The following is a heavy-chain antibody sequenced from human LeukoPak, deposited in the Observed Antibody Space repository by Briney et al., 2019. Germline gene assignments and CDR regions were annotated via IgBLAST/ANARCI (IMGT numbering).Heavy chain of an antibody. CDR2: IIPIFGTA. Sequence: GSSVKVSCKASEGTFSSYAISWVRQAPGQGLEWMGGIIPIFGTANYAQKFQGRVTITADESTSTANMELSSLRSEDTAVYYCARDNPHTMVRGVIPFDYWGQGTLVTVSS. D-gene: IGHD3-10*01. V-gene: IGHV1-69*01. CDR3: ARDNPHTMVRGVIPFDY. J-gene: IGHJ4*02. CDR1: EGTFSSYA.